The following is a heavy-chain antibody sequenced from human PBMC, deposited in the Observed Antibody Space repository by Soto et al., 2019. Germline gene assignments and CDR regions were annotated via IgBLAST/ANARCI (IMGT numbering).Heavy chain of an antibody. Sequence: GGSLRLSCAVSGFICSSYDMSWVRQAPGKGLEWVSTILVGGSTHYEDSVKGRFTISRDTSKNTEYLQMNSLTAGDTAVYYCAKATATGGGAFEIYGQGTMVTVSS. CDR1: GFICSSYD. D-gene: IGHD2-8*02. J-gene: IGHJ3*02. CDR2: ILVGGST. CDR3: AKATATGGGAFEI. V-gene: IGHV3-23*01.